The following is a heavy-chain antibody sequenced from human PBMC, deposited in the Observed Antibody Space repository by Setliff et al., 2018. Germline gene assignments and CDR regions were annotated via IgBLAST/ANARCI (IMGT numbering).Heavy chain of an antibody. CDR3: VSKFNPAFSSETVIGYFYNSMDG. J-gene: IGHJ6*03. V-gene: IGHV1-2*06. Sequence: ASVKVSCKASGHTFTGHHLHWVRQAPGQGLEWMGRIDPNTGGTDYAQNFKDRATMTRDSSISTSYLDLSTLRSDDKAVNYCVSKFNPAFSSETVIGYFYNSMDGLGKGTTVTVSS. CDR2: IDPNTGGT. CDR1: GHTFTGHH. D-gene: IGHD3-3*01.